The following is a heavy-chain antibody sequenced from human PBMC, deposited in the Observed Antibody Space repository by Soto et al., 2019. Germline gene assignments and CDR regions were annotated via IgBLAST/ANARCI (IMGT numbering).Heavy chain of an antibody. D-gene: IGHD2-2*01. CDR3: VRETCTSASCPWGWFDP. CDR1: GGSISSGDYY. Sequence: TLSLTCTVSGGSISSGDYYWSWIRQPPGKDLEWIGYIYYSGSTYYNPSLKGRVTISMDTSKNQFSLKLSSVTAADTAVYYCVRETCTSASCPWGWFDPWGQGTLVTVSS. CDR2: IYYSGST. J-gene: IGHJ5*02. V-gene: IGHV4-30-4*01.